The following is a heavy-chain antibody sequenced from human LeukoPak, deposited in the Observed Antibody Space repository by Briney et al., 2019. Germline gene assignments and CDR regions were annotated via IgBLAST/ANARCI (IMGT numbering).Heavy chain of an antibody. J-gene: IGHJ3*02. CDR1: GFTFSSYS. V-gene: IGHV3-21*01. D-gene: IGHD3-22*01. CDR3: ARSGYYFESAFDI. Sequence: SGGSLRLSCAASGFTFSSYSMNWVRQAPGKGLEWVSSISSSSSYIYYADSAKGRFTISRDNAKNSLYLQMNSLRAEDTAVYYCARSGYYFESAFDIWGQGTMVTVSS. CDR2: ISSSSSYI.